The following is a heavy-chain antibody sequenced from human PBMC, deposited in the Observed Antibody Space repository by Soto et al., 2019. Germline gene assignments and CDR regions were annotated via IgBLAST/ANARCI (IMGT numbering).Heavy chain of an antibody. Sequence: QVQLVQSGAEVKKPGASVKVSCKASGSTFTIYDINWVRQATGQGLEWMGWMNPNSGNTAYAQKFQGRVAMTKNTFINTAYMEHNTGRSEDTAVYYFTSGPHLSTTVTENAFHPWGQGTLVTVSS. CDR1: GSTFTIYD. CDR3: TSGPHLSTTVTENAFHP. V-gene: IGHV1-8*01. CDR2: MNPNSGNT. D-gene: IGHD4-17*01. J-gene: IGHJ5*02.